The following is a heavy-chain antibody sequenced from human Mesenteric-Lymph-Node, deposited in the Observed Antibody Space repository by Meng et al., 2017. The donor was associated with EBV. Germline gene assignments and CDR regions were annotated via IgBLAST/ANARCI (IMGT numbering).Heavy chain of an antibody. D-gene: IGHD5-18*01. CDR2: SFYSGST. J-gene: IGHJ4*02. CDR3: ARSRGYGYGWGYFDY. V-gene: IGHV4-59*02. CDR1: GDSVTRDY. Sequence: QVKLEGSGPGLVKPSDTLSLTCTGTGDSVTRDYWSWIRQAPGKGLEWIGYSFYSGSTRYNPSLKSRVSISLDASKSQLSLNLRSVTTADTAVYYCARSRGYGYGWGYFDYWGQGTLVTVSS.